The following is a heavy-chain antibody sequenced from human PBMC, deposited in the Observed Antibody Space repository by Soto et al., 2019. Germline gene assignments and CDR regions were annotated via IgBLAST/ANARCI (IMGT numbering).Heavy chain of an antibody. CDR2: IFYSGGT. J-gene: IGHJ5*02. CDR1: GGSILDSTYY. D-gene: IGHD3-22*01. Sequence: SETLSLTCTVSGGSILDSTYYWAWIRQSPGKGLEWIGTIFYSGGTFYTPSLKSRVTMSVDTSNNQFSLKLSSVTAADTAVYYCARQASGHYYGWFDPWGQRTLVTVSS. CDR3: ARQASGHYYGWFDP. V-gene: IGHV4-39*01.